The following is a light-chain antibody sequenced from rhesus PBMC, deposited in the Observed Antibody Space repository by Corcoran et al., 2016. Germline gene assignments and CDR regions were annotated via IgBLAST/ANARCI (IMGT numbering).Light chain of an antibody. CDR2: SGS. CDR3: MQALQTPRT. V-gene: IGKV2-60*01. J-gene: IGKJ1*01. Sequence: DIVMTQTPLSLPVTLGEPASISCRSSQSLLNSNGYHYLHWYLQKPCQSPQLLIYSGSNRASRVPDRFSGSGSGTDFTLIISRVEAEDVGGYYCMQALQTPRTFGQGTKVEIK. CDR1: QSLLNSNGYHY.